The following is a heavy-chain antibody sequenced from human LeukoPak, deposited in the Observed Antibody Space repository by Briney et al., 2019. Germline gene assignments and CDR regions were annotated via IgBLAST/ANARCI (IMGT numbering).Heavy chain of an antibody. CDR2: ISGDGGST. J-gene: IGHJ4*02. D-gene: IGHD2-8*01. Sequence: GGTLRLSCAASGFTFDDYAMHWVRQAPGKGLEWVSLISGDGGSTYYADSVKGRFTISRDNSKNSLYLQMNSLRTEDTALYYCAKGPCTKGVCYAYYFDYWGQGTLVTVSS. CDR1: GFTFDDYA. V-gene: IGHV3-43*02. CDR3: AKGPCTKGVCYAYYFDY.